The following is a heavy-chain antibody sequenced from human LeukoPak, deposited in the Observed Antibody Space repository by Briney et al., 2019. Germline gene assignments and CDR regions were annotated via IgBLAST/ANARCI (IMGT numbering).Heavy chain of an antibody. CDR3: ASRGTYYDFWSGYRDQFDY. V-gene: IGHV3-30-3*01. Sequence: GGSLRLSCAASGFTFSSYAMHWVRQAPGKGLEWVAVISYDGSNKYYADSVKGRFTISRDNAKNSLYLQMNSLRAEDTAVYYCASRGTYYDFWSGYRDQFDYWGQGTLVTVSS. CDR1: GFTFSSYA. D-gene: IGHD3-3*01. CDR2: ISYDGSNK. J-gene: IGHJ4*02.